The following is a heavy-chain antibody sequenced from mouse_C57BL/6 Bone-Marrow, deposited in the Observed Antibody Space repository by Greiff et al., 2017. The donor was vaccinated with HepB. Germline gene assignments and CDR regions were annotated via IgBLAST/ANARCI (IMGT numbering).Heavy chain of an antibody. J-gene: IGHJ4*01. CDR1: GFTFSNYW. CDR2: IRLKSDNYAT. Sequence: EVKLMESGGGLVQPGGSMKLSCVASGFTFSNYWMNWVRQSPEKGLEWVAQIRLKSDNYATHYAESVKGRFTISRDDSKSSVYLKMNNLRAEDTGIYYCTGNLLRAMDYWGQGTSVTVSS. CDR3: TGNLLRAMDY. D-gene: IGHD1-1*01. V-gene: IGHV6-3*01.